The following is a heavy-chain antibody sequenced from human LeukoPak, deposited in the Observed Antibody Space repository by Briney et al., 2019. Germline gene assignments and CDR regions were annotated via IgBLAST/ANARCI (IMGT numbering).Heavy chain of an antibody. D-gene: IGHD3-16*01. CDR1: GFTFSSYA. V-gene: IGHV3-30*04. Sequence: GRSLRLSCAASGFTFSSYAMHWVRQAPGKGLEWVAVISYDGSNKYYADSVKGRFTISRDNSKNTLYLQMNSLRAEDTAVYYCARAGYYDYVWGSFSYYFDYWGQGTLVTVSS. CDR2: ISYDGSNK. CDR3: ARAGYYDYVWGSFSYYFDY. J-gene: IGHJ4*02.